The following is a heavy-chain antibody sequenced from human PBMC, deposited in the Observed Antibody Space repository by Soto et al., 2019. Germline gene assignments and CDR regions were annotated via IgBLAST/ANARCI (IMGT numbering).Heavy chain of an antibody. J-gene: IGHJ6*02. CDR2: INAGNGNT. CDR1: GYTFTSYA. D-gene: IGHD4-17*01. Sequence: ASVKVSCKASGYTFTSYAMHWVRQAPGQRLEWMGWINAGNGNTKYSQKFQGRVTITRDTSASTAYMELSSLRSEDTAVYYCARATYGPLTYYYYGMDVWGQGTTVTVSS. V-gene: IGHV1-3*01. CDR3: ARATYGPLTYYYYGMDV.